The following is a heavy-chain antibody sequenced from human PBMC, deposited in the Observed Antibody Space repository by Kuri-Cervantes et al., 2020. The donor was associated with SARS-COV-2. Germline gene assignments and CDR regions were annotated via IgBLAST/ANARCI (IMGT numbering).Heavy chain of an antibody. Sequence: SETLSLTCTVSGGSVNFISYYWSWIRQPPGKGLEWIGHTYNNGIITNYNPSLKSRVTISVDTSKNQFFLRLTFVTAADTAVYYCARDVGTTSRFDYWGQGALVTVSS. J-gene: IGHJ4*02. D-gene: IGHD1-26*01. CDR1: GGSVNFISYY. V-gene: IGHV4-61*01. CDR2: TYNNGIIT. CDR3: ARDVGTTSRFDY.